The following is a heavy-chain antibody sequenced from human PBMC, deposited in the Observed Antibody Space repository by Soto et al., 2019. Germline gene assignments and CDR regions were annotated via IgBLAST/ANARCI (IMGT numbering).Heavy chain of an antibody. Sequence: QVQLVESGGGVVQPGRSLRLSCAASGFTFSSYGMHWVRQAPGKGLEWVAVIWYDGSNKYYADSVKGRFTISRDNSKNTLYLQMNSLRAEDTAVYYCARASPRGAGDMDVWGKGTTVTVSS. CDR1: GFTFSSYG. J-gene: IGHJ6*03. D-gene: IGHD3-10*01. V-gene: IGHV3-33*01. CDR3: ARASPRGAGDMDV. CDR2: IWYDGSNK.